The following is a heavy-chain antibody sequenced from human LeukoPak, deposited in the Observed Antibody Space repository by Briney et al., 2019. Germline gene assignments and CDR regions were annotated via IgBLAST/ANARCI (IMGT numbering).Heavy chain of an antibody. V-gene: IGHV4-39*07. CDR3: ARDFSSYEWIFDY. Sequence: SETLSLTCTVSGRSISSSSYYWGWIRQPPGKGLEWTGSIYYSGSTYYNPSLKSRVTISVDTSKNQFSLKLSSVTAADTAVYYCARDFSSYEWIFDYWGQGSLVTVSS. D-gene: IGHD3-3*01. J-gene: IGHJ4*02. CDR1: GRSISSSSYY. CDR2: IYYSGST.